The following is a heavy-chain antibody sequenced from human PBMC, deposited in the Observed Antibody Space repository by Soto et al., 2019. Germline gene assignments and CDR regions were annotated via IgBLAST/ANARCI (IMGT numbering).Heavy chain of an antibody. CDR1: GFTFTNAW. Sequence: GGSLRLSCAASGFTFTNAWINWVRQAPGKGLEWVGRIKSKTDGGTTDYAEPVKGRFAISRDDSNNMVYLQMNSLKIEDTAVYYCTTDSYSTIITVRFYYWCHGTLVTVSS. CDR2: IKSKTDGGTT. J-gene: IGHJ4*01. CDR3: TTDSYSTIITVRFYY. D-gene: IGHD2-8*01. V-gene: IGHV3-15*07.